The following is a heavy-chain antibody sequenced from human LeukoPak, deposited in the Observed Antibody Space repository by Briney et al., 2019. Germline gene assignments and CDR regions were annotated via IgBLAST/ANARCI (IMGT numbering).Heavy chain of an antibody. V-gene: IGHV3-30*18. CDR1: GFTISNFG. CDR2: ISHDGGNK. J-gene: IGHJ4*02. D-gene: IGHD2-21*02. Sequence: GRSLRLSCAASGFTISNFGMHWLRQAPGKGLEWVAVISHDGGNKYYADSVKGRFTISRDNSKNTLFLQMNSLRGEDTAVYYCAKDSRTYCGGDCYSFDYWGQGALVTVSS. CDR3: AKDSRTYCGGDCYSFDY.